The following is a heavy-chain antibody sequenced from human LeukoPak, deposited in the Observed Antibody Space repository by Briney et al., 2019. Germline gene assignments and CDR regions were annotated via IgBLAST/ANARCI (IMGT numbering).Heavy chain of an antibody. CDR3: ARGLVMVRGVITKPFDP. Sequence: SQTLSLTCAVSGGSISSGGYSWSWIRQPPGKGLEWIGYIYHGGSTNYNPSLKSRVTISVDTSKNQFSLKLSSVTAADTAVYYCARGLVMVRGVITKPFDPWGQGTLVTVSS. J-gene: IGHJ5*02. D-gene: IGHD3-10*01. CDR1: GGSISSGGYS. V-gene: IGHV4-30-2*01. CDR2: IYHGGST.